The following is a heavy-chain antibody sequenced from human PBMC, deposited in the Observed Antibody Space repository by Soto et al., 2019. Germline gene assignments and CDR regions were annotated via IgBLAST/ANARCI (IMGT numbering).Heavy chain of an antibody. CDR2: IYYSGST. V-gene: IGHV4-31*02. D-gene: IGHD5-12*01. Sequence: SENLCHSWSVSGGSISRGGYYWSWIRQEPGKGLEWIGYIYYSGSTYYNPSLKSRVTISVDTSKNQFSLKLSSVTAADTAVYYCARDGMATNPAGNYYYGIDVWGQGTTVTVSS. CDR1: GGSISRGGYY. J-gene: IGHJ6*02. CDR3: ARDGMATNPAGNYYYGIDV.